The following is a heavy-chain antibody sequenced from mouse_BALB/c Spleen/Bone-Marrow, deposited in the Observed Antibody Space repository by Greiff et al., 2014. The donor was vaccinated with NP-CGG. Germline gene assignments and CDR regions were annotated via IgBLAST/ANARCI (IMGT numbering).Heavy chain of an antibody. J-gene: IGHJ4*01. Sequence: QVQLQQPGPELVRPGVSVKISCKGSGYTFTDYAMHWVKQSHAKSLEWIGVIITYSGNTNYNQKFKGKATMTADKSSITAYMELVILISYDSAIYYCASSYYGNYNAIDYWGQGSSLTVSS. CDR2: IITYSGNT. V-gene: IGHV1S137*01. D-gene: IGHD1-1*01. CDR1: GYTFTDYA. CDR3: ASSYYGNYNAIDY.